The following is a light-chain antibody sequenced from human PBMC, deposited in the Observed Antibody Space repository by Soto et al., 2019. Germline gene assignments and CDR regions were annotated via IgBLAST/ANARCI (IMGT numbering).Light chain of an antibody. CDR3: CSYTTTSTFV. CDR1: SSDVGGYNY. J-gene: IGLJ2*01. Sequence: QSALTQPASVSGSPRQSITISCTGTSSDVGGYNYVSWYQQHPGKVPKLMIYEVFRRPSGISDRFSGSKSGNTASLTISGLQAEDEADYYCCSYTTTSTFVFGGGTKVTVL. CDR2: EVF. V-gene: IGLV2-14*03.